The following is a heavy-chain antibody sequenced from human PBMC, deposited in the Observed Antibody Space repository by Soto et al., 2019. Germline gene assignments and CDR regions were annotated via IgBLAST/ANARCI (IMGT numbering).Heavy chain of an antibody. CDR1: GSTFSNYG. Sequence: ASVKVSCKTSGSTFSNYGITWVRQAPGQPLEWLGWISLYSDGTNYAQKFQGRVSMTTDTSTTTAYMELRGLRSDDTAVYYCARVVPGAEAWFGPWGQGTLVTVSS. J-gene: IGHJ5*02. CDR3: ARVVPGAEAWFGP. D-gene: IGHD2-2*01. CDR2: ISLYSDGT. V-gene: IGHV1-18*01.